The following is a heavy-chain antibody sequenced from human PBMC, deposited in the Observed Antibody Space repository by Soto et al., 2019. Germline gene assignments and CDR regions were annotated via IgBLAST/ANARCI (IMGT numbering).Heavy chain of an antibody. CDR2: ISAYNGNT. CDR1: GYTFTSYG. V-gene: IGHV1-18*01. D-gene: IGHD6-13*01. J-gene: IGHJ6*02. Sequence: QVQLVQSGAEVKNPGASVKVSCKATGYTFTSYGISWVRQAPGQGLEWMGWISAYNGNTNYAQKLQGRVTMTTDTSTSTAYMELRSLRSDDPAVYYCARDHTRHSSSWDQPVGGMDVWGQGTTVTVSS. CDR3: ARDHTRHSSSWDQPVGGMDV.